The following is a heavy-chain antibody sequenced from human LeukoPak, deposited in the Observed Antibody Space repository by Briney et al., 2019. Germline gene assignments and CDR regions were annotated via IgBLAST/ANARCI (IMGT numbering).Heavy chain of an antibody. V-gene: IGHV1-46*01. CDR2: INPSGGST. D-gene: IGHD6-19*01. CDR3: ARASGIAVAGKNYFDY. CDR1: GYTFTSYY. J-gene: IGHJ4*02. Sequence: ASVKVSCKASGYTFTSYYMHWVRQAPGQGLEWMGIINPSGGSTSYAQKFQGRVTMTRDMSTSTVYMELSSLRSEDTAVYYCARASGIAVAGKNYFDYWGQGTLVTVSS.